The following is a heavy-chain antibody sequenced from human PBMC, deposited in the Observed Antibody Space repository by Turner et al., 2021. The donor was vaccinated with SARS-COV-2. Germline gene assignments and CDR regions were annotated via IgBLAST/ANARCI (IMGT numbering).Heavy chain of an antibody. Sequence: EVQLVESGGGLVQPGGSLRLSCAASGFTFSSYWMSWVRQAPGKGLEWVANMNQDRSEKDYVDSVKGRFTISRDNAKNSLYLQMNSLRAEDTALYYCARAVAGLLFDYWGQGTLVTVSS. J-gene: IGHJ4*02. CDR2: MNQDRSEK. CDR1: GFTFSSYW. V-gene: IGHV3-7*04. CDR3: ARAVAGLLFDY. D-gene: IGHD6-19*01.